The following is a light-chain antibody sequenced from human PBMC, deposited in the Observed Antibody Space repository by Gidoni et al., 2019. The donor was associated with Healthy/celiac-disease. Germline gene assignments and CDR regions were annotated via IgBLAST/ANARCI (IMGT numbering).Light chain of an antibody. CDR1: SSDVGSYNL. Sequence: QSALTQPASVSRSPGQSITISCTGTSSDVGSYNLVSWYQQHPGKAPKLMIYEGSKRPSGVSNRFPGSKSGNTASLTISGLQAEDEADYYCCSYAGSSTHVVFGGGTKLTVL. V-gene: IGLV2-23*01. CDR3: CSYAGSSTHVV. J-gene: IGLJ2*01. CDR2: EGS.